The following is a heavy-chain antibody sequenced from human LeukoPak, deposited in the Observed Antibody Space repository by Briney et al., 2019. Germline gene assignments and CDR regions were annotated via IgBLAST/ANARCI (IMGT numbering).Heavy chain of an antibody. Sequence: SETLSLTCTVSGGSISYFYWSWIRQSPGKGLQWIGYAHNSGSTNYNPSFASRLSISLDTSKQQFSLRLSSATAADTAVYYCAREQLHSGRFDYWGQGILVTVSS. CDR3: AREQLHSGRFDY. D-gene: IGHD1-26*01. CDR1: GGSISYFY. CDR2: AHNSGST. V-gene: IGHV4-59*01. J-gene: IGHJ4*02.